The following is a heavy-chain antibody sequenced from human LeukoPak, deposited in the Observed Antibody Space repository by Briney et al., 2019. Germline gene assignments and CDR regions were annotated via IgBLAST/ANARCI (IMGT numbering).Heavy chain of an antibody. CDR3: TRHSSSNGDYYFDS. CDR2: IRSKTNSYAT. CDR1: GFIFSDSA. D-gene: IGHD4-17*01. Sequence: GGSLRLSCAASGFIFSDSAMHWVRQASGKGLEWVGRIRSKTNSYATAYAESVKGRFIVSRDDSKNTAYLQMNSLKTEDTAVYYCTRHSSSNGDYYFDSWGQGTPVTVSS. J-gene: IGHJ4*02. V-gene: IGHV3-73*01.